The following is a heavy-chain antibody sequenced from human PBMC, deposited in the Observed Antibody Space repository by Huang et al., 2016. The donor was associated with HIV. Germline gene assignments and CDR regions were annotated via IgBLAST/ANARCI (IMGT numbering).Heavy chain of an antibody. D-gene: IGHD3-22*01. J-gene: IGHJ3*02. V-gene: IGHV1-18*01. Sequence: QIQLMQSGPELKQPGASVKVSCKASGYTFTSYGSTWVRQAPGPGPEWRGWISASSGDTEYAQKFQGRVTLTTDTSTNIAYMELRSLRSDDTAKYYCARDPKYHRIGYYRQRRGIDIWGQGTMVIVSS. CDR3: ARDPKYHRIGYYRQRRGIDI. CDR2: ISASSGDT. CDR1: GYTFTSYG.